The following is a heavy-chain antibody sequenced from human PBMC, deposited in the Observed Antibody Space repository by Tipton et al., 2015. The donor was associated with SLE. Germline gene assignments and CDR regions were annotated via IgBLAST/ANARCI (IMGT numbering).Heavy chain of an antibody. CDR1: GFIFKNYA. Sequence: SLRLSCAASGFIFKNYAMHWVRQAPGKGLEWVSTIYSGGTTLYADSVEGRLTTSRDNSKNTLYPQMHSLRPEDTALYYCAKGPFSASGGDWFDPWGQGALVTVSS. J-gene: IGHJ5*02. CDR2: IYSGGTT. CDR3: AKGPFSASGGDWFDP. D-gene: IGHD3-10*01. V-gene: IGHV3-23*05.